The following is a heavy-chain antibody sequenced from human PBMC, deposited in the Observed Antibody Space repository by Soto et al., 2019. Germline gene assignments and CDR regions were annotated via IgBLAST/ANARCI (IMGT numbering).Heavy chain of an antibody. Sequence: QVQLQESGPGLVKSSETLSLIWFVSGEALGSGQSYWNWIRQAPGKGLEWIGHTFVTGATKYSASLKSRVTMSVDTSKSQISLTLTSVTAADSATYFCARGRSDSAGSSFGRRMDVWGQGTTVTVSS. CDR1: GEALGSGQSY. CDR3: ARGRSDSAGSSFGRRMDV. CDR2: TFVTGAT. J-gene: IGHJ6*02. D-gene: IGHD3-10*01. V-gene: IGHV4-61*01.